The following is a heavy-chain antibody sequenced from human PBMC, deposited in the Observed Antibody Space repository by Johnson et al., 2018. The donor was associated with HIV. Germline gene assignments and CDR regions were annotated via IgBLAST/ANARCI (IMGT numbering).Heavy chain of an antibody. CDR3: ARGGWGDAFDI. CDR1: GFTFDDYA. D-gene: IGHD3-16*01. V-gene: IGHV3-9*01. CDR2: ISWNSGSI. Sequence: VQLVESGGGLVQPGRSLRLSCAASGFTFDDYAMPWVRQAPGKGLEWVSGISWNSGSIGYADSVKGRFTVSRDSSKNTLYLQVNSLRAEDTAVYYCARGGWGDAFDIWGQGTMVTVSS. J-gene: IGHJ3*02.